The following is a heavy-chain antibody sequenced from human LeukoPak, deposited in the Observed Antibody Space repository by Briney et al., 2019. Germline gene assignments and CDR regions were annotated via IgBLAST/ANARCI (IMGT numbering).Heavy chain of an antibody. V-gene: IGHV1-18*01. CDR3: ARYCSSTSCSPDYYYYYYMDV. CDR2: IGAYNGNT. Sequence: GASVKVSCKASGYTFTSYGISWVRQAPGQGLEGMGWIGAYNGNTNYAQKLQGRVTMTTDTSTSTAYMELRSLRSDDTAVYYCARYCSSTSCSPDYYYYYYMDVWGKGTTVTVSS. CDR1: GYTFTSYG. J-gene: IGHJ6*03. D-gene: IGHD2-2*01.